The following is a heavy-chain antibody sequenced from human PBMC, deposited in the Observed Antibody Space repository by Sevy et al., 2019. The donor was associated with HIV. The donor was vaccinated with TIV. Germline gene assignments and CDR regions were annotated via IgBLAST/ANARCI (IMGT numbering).Heavy chain of an antibody. D-gene: IGHD3-10*01. Sequence: GGSLRLSCAASGFTVSSNYMSWVRQAPGKGLEWVSVIYSGGRTYYADSVKGRFTISRDNSKNTLYLQMNSLRAEDTAVYYCVREVRGGYFYYGMDVWGQGTTVTVSS. CDR3: VREVRGGYFYYGMDV. CDR1: GFTVSSNY. J-gene: IGHJ6*02. V-gene: IGHV3-53*01. CDR2: IYSGGRT.